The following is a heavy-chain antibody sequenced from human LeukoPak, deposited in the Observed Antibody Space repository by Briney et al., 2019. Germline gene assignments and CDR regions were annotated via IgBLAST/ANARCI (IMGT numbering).Heavy chain of an antibody. Sequence: GGSLRLSCAASGFTFSSYAMSWVRQAPGKGLGWVSAISGSGGSTYYADSVKGRFTISTDNSKNTLYLQMNSLRAEDTAVYYCAKVRGYSGYDYLAAFDIWGQGTMVTVSS. J-gene: IGHJ3*02. D-gene: IGHD5-12*01. CDR2: ISGSGGST. CDR3: AKVRGYSGYDYLAAFDI. V-gene: IGHV3-23*01. CDR1: GFTFSSYA.